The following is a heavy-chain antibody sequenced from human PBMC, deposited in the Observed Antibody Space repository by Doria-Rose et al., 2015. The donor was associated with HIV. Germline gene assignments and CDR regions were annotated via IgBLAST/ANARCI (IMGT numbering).Heavy chain of an antibody. CDR1: GVSLSSPGMG. D-gene: IGHD6-13*01. CDR2: IFSYDER. CDR3: ARIKSSRWYHKYYFDF. Sequence: QITLKESGPVLVKPTETLTLTRTVSGVSLSSPGMGVSWIRQPPGKALEWLANIFSYDERSYKTSLKSRLTISRGTSKSQVVLTMTDMDPVDTATYYCARIKSSRWYHKYYFDFWGQGTLVTVSA. J-gene: IGHJ4*02. V-gene: IGHV2-26*01.